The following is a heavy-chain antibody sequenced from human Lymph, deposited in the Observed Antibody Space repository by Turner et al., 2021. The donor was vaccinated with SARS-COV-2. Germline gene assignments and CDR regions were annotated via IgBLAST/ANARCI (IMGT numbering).Heavy chain of an antibody. D-gene: IGHD3-10*01. V-gene: IGHV3-66*01. CDR3: ARDFREGAFDI. CDR2: IYSGGST. J-gene: IGHJ3*02. Sequence: EVQLVESGGGLVQPGGSLRLSCAASGLTVSSNYMNWVRQAPGKGLEWVSVIYSGGSTFYADSVKGIFTISRDNSKNTLYLQMHSLRAEDTAVYYCARDFREGAFDIWGQGTMVTISS. CDR1: GLTVSSNY.